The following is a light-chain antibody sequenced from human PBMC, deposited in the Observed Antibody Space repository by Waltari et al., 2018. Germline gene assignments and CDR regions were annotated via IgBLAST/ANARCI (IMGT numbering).Light chain of an antibody. J-gene: IGKJ4*01. CDR2: DAS. Sequence: EVVLTQSPATLSLSPGESATLSCRASQSIGVYVAWYQQRPGQPPRLLIHDASIRATGIPARFSGSGSGTDFTLTIDTLEPEDFAIYYCQHRSTWPHFAGGTKVEVK. V-gene: IGKV3-11*01. CDR1: QSIGVY. CDR3: QHRSTWPH.